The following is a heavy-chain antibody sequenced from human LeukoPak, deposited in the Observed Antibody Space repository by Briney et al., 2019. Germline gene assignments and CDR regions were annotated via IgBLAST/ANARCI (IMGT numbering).Heavy chain of an antibody. D-gene: IGHD3-16*01. CDR1: WFTFSDHY. CDR2: IGGSGGDK. J-gene: IGHJ4*02. Sequence: GGALRLSCGAPWFTFSDHYMNWVRQSPGKGLELLSHIGGSGGDKNYADSVKGRFTISRDNAENSLYLQMNSLRIEDTAIYYCATDIRAVGDSRYFDYWGQGALVTVSS. CDR3: ATDIRAVGDSRYFDY. V-gene: IGHV3-11*01.